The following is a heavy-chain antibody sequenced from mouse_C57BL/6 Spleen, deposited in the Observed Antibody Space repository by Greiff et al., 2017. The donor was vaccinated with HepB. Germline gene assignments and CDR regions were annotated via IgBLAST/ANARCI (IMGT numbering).Heavy chain of an antibody. J-gene: IGHJ2*01. V-gene: IGHV1-19*01. D-gene: IGHD2-3*01. CDR2: INPYNGGT. Sequence: EVQLQQSGPVLVKPGASVKMSCKASGYTFTDYYMNWVKQSHGKSLEWIGVINPYNGGTSYNQKFKGKATLTVDKSSSTAYMELNSLTSEDSAVYYCARRVYDGYYGYFDYWGQGTTLTVSS. CDR1: GYTFTDYY. CDR3: ARRVYDGYYGYFDY.